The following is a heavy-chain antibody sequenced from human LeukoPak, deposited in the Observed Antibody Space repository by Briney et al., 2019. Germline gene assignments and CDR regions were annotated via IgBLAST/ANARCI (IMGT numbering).Heavy chain of an antibody. J-gene: IGHJ4*02. D-gene: IGHD6-19*01. V-gene: IGHV4-4*07. CDR2: IYTGGNT. CDR3: AKYNGWYYFDY. CDR1: GASIDSGY. Sequence: SETLSLTCTVSGASIDSGYWSWIRQPAGKGLEWIGRIYTGGNTDYNPSLKSRVTMSGDTSKNQLSLKLSSVTAADTAVYYCAKYNGWYYFDYWGQGTVVSVSS.